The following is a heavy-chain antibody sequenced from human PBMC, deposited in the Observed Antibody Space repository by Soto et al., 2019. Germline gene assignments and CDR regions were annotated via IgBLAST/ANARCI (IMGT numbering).Heavy chain of an antibody. CDR1: GFTFSSYA. CDR3: ARLDRGYSYGYYFDY. J-gene: IGHJ4*02. Sequence: GGSLRLSCAASGFTFSSYAMHWVRQAPGKGLEWVAVISYDGSNKYYADSVKGRFTISRDNSKNTLYLQMNSLRAEDTAVYYCARLDRGYSYGYYFDYWGQGTLVTVSS. V-gene: IGHV3-30-3*01. CDR2: ISYDGSNK. D-gene: IGHD5-18*01.